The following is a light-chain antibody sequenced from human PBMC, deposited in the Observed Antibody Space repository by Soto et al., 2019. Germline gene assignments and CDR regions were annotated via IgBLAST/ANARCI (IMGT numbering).Light chain of an antibody. CDR3: QQYVATPPYT. V-gene: IGKV3-20*01. Sequence: EIVLTQSPGTLSLSPGERATLSCRASQSVTNNYLAWYQQKPGQAPRLLIYAASSRATGIPDRFSGSGSGTDFTLTISRLEPEDFAVYYCQQYVATPPYTFGQGTKLEIK. J-gene: IGKJ2*01. CDR2: AAS. CDR1: QSVTNNY.